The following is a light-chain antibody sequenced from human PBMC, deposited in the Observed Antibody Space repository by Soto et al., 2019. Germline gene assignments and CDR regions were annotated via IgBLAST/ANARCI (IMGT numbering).Light chain of an antibody. Sequence: EIVLPQSPGTLSLSPAAKATLSSRTLQSVSSSYLAWYQQKPGQAPRLLIYGASSRATGIPGRFSGSGSGTDFTLTISSLEPEDFAVYYCQQRSNWPPITFGQGTRLEI. CDR1: QSVSSSY. CDR3: QQRSNWPPIT. V-gene: IGKV3D-20*02. J-gene: IGKJ5*01. CDR2: GAS.